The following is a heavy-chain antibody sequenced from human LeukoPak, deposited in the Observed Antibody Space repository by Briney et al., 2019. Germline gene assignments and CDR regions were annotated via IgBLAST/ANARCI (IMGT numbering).Heavy chain of an antibody. D-gene: IGHD5-24*01. V-gene: IGHV4-59*08. CDR2: IYYSGST. CDR3: ASFVGMATNGPFDI. Sequence: SETLSLTCTVSGGSISSYYWSWIRQPPGKGLEWIGYIYYSGSTNYNPSLKSRVTISVNTSKNQFSLKLSSVTAADTAVYYCASFVGMATNGPFDIWAKGQWSPSLQ. CDR1: GGSISSYY. J-gene: IGHJ3*02.